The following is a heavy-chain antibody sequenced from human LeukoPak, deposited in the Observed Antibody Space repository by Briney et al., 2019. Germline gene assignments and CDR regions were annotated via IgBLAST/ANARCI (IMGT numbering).Heavy chain of an antibody. J-gene: IGHJ4*02. D-gene: IGHD2-15*01. CDR3: ARARVRCSGGSCYPVGY. CDR1: GYTFTSYD. Sequence: GASVKVSCKASGYTFTSYDINWVRQAAGQGLEWMGWMNPNSGNTGYAQKFQGRVTMTRNTSISTAYMELSSLRSEDTAVYYCARARVRCSGGSCYPVGYWGQGTLVTVSS. CDR2: MNPNSGNT. V-gene: IGHV1-8*01.